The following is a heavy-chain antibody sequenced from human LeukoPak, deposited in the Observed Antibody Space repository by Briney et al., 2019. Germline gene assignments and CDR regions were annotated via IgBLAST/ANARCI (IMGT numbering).Heavy chain of an antibody. CDR1: GYTFTGYY. CDR3: ARVKYSSGWYYFDY. V-gene: IGHV1-2*02. Sequence: ASVKVSCKASGYTFTGYYMHWVRQAPGQGLEWMGWINPNSGGTNYAQKFQGRVTMTRDTSISTAYMELSRLRSDDTAMYYCARVKYSSGWYYFDYWGQGTLVTVSS. CDR2: INPNSGGT. D-gene: IGHD6-19*01. J-gene: IGHJ4*02.